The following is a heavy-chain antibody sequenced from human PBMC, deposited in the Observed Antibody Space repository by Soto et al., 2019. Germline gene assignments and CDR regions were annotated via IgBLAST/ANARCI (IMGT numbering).Heavy chain of an antibody. Sequence: XGSLRLSCSVSGVSVNSKSLNWVRHAPGKGLDWVSVIETGGITYYGKSVKGRFSTSRDSSTNTVYLQMNSLRSDDTAVYYCAREGFIRIQLWFSHYYYYGMDVWGQGTTVTVSS. V-gene: IGHV3-53*05. CDR1: GVSVNSKS. D-gene: IGHD5-18*01. CDR2: IETGGIT. J-gene: IGHJ6*02. CDR3: AREGFIRIQLWFSHYYYYGMDV.